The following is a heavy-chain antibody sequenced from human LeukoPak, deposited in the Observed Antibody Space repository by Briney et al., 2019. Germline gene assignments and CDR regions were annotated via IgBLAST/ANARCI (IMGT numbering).Heavy chain of an antibody. CDR2: IIPIFGTA. CDR3: ARERYSSSSGKEVY. D-gene: IGHD6-6*01. CDR1: GGTFSSYA. Sequence: GASVKVSCKASGGTFSSYAISWVRQAPGQGLEWMGGIIPIFGTANYAQKFQGRVTITTDESTSTAYMELSSLRSEDTAVYYCARERYSSSSGKEVYWGQGTLVTVSS. J-gene: IGHJ4*02. V-gene: IGHV1-69*05.